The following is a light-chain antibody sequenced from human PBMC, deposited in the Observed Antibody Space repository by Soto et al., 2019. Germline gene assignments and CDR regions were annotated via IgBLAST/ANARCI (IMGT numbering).Light chain of an antibody. V-gene: IGKV1-5*01. J-gene: IGKJ4*01. Sequence: IQMTQSPSTLSASVGDRVTITCRASQSISSWLAWYQQKPGKAPKRLIYDASRLESGVPSRFSGSGLGTDFTHALSIVQPDDFPTCNCQQYNSYSAFGGGTKVEFK. CDR2: DAS. CDR1: QSISSW. CDR3: QQYNSYSA.